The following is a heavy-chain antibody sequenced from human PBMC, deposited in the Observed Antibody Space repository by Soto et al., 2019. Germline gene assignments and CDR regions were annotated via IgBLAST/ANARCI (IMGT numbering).Heavy chain of an antibody. J-gene: IGHJ4*02. CDR2: IHYNGNT. Sequence: SETLSLTCVVSGGSLSSYYWSWIRQPPGKGLEWIGNIHYNGNTKYSPSLKSRVTMSVDTSKNHFSLKLISVTTADTAVYFCAREGNLGRWIQPLDSWGQGTLVTVSS. CDR3: AREGNLGRWIQPLDS. CDR1: GGSLSSYY. D-gene: IGHD2-2*03. V-gene: IGHV4-59*01.